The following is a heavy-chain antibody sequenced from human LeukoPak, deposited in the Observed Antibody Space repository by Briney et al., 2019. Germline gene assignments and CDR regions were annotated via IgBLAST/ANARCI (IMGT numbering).Heavy chain of an antibody. J-gene: IGHJ5*02. D-gene: IGHD3-22*01. V-gene: IGHV1-69*01. CDR3: ARLNYYDSSGYWFDP. CDR1: GGTFSSYA. CDR2: IIPIFGTA. Sequence: SVKVSCKASGGTFSSYAISWVRQAPGQGLEWMGGIIPIFGTANYAQKFQGRVTITADESTSTAYMELRSLRSDDTAVYYCARLNYYDSSGYWFDPWGQGTLVTVSS.